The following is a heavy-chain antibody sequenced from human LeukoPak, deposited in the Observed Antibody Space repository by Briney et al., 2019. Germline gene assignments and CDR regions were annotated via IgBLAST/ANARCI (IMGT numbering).Heavy chain of an antibody. V-gene: IGHV1-46*01. CDR2: INPTGGST. J-gene: IGHJ4*02. CDR1: GYTFTRYY. D-gene: IGHD1-1*01. Sequence: ASVKVSCKASGYTFTRYYIHWVRQAPGQGLEWMGIINPTGGSTTYAQKFQGRVTMTRDTSTSTVYMQLSSLRSEDTAVYYCAGESEPTGTTWGDYWGQGTLVTVSS. CDR3: AGESEPTGTTWGDY.